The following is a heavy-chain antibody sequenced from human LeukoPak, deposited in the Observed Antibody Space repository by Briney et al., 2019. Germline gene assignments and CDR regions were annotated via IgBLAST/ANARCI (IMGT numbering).Heavy chain of an antibody. CDR1: GFTFSSYG. J-gene: IGHJ4*02. V-gene: IGHV3-30*02. D-gene: IGHD3-22*01. Sequence: GGSLRLSCAASGFTFSSYGMHWVRQAPGKGLEWVAFIRYDGSNKYYADSVKGRFTISRDNSKNTLYLQMNSLRAEDTAVYYCAKGWRYYYDSSPFDYWGQGTLVTVSS. CDR2: IRYDGSNK. CDR3: AKGWRYYYDSSPFDY.